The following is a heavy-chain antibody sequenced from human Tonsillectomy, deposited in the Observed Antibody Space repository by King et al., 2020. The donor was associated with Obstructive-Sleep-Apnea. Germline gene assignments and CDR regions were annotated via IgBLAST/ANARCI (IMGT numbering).Heavy chain of an antibody. Sequence: VQLVQSGAEVKKPGASLKVSCKASGGTFRSYGISWGRQAPGQGVEWLGGIIPFDGVSNYIEKFQGRVTITADKSTSTDYMELSSLGSEDTAVYYCARGSLAGRPQNNYGMDVWGQGTTVTVSS. CDR3: ARGSLAGRPQNNYGMDV. CDR2: IIPFDGVS. J-gene: IGHJ6*02. CDR1: GGTFRSYG. D-gene: IGHD6-6*01. V-gene: IGHV1-69*17.